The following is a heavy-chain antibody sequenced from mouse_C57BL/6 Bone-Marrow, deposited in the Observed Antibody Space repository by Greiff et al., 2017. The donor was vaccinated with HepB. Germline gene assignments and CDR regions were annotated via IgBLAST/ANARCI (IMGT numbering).Heavy chain of an antibody. CDR3: ARREICYYAMDY. CDR1: GYTFTDYY. J-gene: IGHJ4*01. V-gene: IGHV1-26*01. CDR2: INPNNGGT. Sequence: VQLQQSGPELVKPGASVKISCKASGYTFTDYYMNWVKQSHGKSLEWIGDINPNNGGTSYNQKFKGKATLTVDKSSSTAYMELRSLTSEDSAVYYCARREICYYAMDYWGQGTSVTVSS.